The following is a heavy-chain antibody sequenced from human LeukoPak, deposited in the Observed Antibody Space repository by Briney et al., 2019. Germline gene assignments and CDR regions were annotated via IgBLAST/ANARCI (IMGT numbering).Heavy chain of an antibody. V-gene: IGHV3-23*01. CDR1: GFTFSSYG. CDR3: AKRPVYGSGSKSHY. D-gene: IGHD3-10*01. Sequence: GGSLRLSCAASGFTFSSYGMGWVRQAPGKGLEWVSAISGSGGSTYYADSVKGRFTISRDNSKNTLYLQMNSLRAEDTAVYYCAKRPVYGSGSKSHYWGQGTLVTVSS. J-gene: IGHJ4*02. CDR2: ISGSGGST.